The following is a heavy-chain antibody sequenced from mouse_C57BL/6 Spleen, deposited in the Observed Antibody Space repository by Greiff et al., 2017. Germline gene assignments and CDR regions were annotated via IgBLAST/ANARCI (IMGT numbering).Heavy chain of an antibody. V-gene: IGHV5-17*01. Sequence: EVQVVESGGGLVKPGGSLKLSCAASGFTFSDYGMHWVRQAPEKGLAWVAYISSGSSTIYYADTVKGRFTISRDNSKNTLFLQMTSLRSEDTAMYYCARPYYYGSSYGFAYWGQGTLVTVSA. CDR1: GFTFSDYG. CDR3: ARPYYYGSSYGFAY. D-gene: IGHD1-1*01. J-gene: IGHJ3*01. CDR2: ISSGSSTI.